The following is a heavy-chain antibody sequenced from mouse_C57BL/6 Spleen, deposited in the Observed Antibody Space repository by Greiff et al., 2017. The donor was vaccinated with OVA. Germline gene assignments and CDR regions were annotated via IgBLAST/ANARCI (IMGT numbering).Heavy chain of an antibody. V-gene: IGHV1-26*01. D-gene: IGHD1-1*01. Sequence: VQLQQSGPELVKPGASVKISCKASGYTFTDYYMNWVKQSHGKSLEWIGDINPNNGGTSYNQKFKSKATLTVDKSSSTAYMELRSLTSEDSAVYYCARSTTVVAPHFDVWGTGTTVTVSS. CDR2: INPNNGGT. CDR3: ARSTTVVAPHFDV. CDR1: GYTFTDYY. J-gene: IGHJ1*03.